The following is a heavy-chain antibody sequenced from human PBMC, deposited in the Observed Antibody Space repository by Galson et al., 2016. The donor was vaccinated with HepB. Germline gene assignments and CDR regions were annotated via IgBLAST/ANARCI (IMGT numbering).Heavy chain of an antibody. Sequence: SVKVSCKASGGTINSFAISWVRQAPGQGLEWMGGIIPIFGRANYAHKFQARVTITADESTSTAYMELTSLRSEDTAVYYCATPSEDYDNSGIMAEAFDIWGQGTMVTVSS. CDR2: IIPIFGRA. CDR3: ATPSEDYDNSGIMAEAFDI. V-gene: IGHV1-69*13. D-gene: IGHD3-22*01. CDR1: GGTINSFA. J-gene: IGHJ3*02.